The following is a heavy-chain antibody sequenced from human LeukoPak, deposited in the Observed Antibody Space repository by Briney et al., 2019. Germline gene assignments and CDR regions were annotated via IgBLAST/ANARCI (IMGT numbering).Heavy chain of an antibody. CDR3: AREMGRSIDI. D-gene: IGHD3-10*01. V-gene: IGHV1-69*01. J-gene: IGHJ5*02. CDR1: GGTFSSYA. Sequence: EASVKVSCKASGGTFSSYAISWVRQAPGQGLEWMGGIIPIFGTANYAQKFQGRVTITADESTSTAYMKLSSLRSEDTAVYYCAREMGRSIDIWGQGTLVTVSS. CDR2: IIPIFGTA.